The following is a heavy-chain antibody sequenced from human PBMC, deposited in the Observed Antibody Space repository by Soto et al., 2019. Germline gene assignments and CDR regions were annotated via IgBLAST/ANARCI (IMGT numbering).Heavy chain of an antibody. CDR1: GFIFSDHA. CDR3: AVDVEVGGGVGTPGH. V-gene: IGHV3-30-3*01. CDR2: ISNDGSRK. Sequence: QVQLVESGGGVVQPGGSLRLSCAASGFIFSDHAMHWFRQAPGKGLEWVTVISNDGSRKFYAESLKGRLTISRDNLKSRLSLQMDSLRNEDTAFYYCAVDVEVGGGVGTPGHWGQGTLVTVSS. J-gene: IGHJ4*02. D-gene: IGHD2-2*01.